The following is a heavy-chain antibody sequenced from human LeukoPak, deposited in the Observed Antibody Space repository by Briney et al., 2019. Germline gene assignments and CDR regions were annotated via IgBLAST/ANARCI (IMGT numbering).Heavy chain of an antibody. V-gene: IGHV3-74*01. CDR3: TTGPSYGYEW. Sequence: GGSLRLSCAASGMTFSNHRMHWVRQAPGKGLVWVSLIKTDGRTTIYTDSVKGRFTISRDNGKSILYLQMNSLRAEDTGIYYCTTGPSYGYEWWGQGTVVTASS. CDR2: IKTDGRTT. D-gene: IGHD3-16*01. J-gene: IGHJ4*02. CDR1: GMTFSNHR.